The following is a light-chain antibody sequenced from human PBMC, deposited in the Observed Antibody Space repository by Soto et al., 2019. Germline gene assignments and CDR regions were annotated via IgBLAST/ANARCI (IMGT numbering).Light chain of an antibody. V-gene: IGLV2-14*03. CDR3: SSYTSSSPVV. CDR2: DVS. CDR1: SSDVGGYNY. J-gene: IGLJ2*01. Sequence: QSALTQPASVSGSPGQSITISCTGTSSDVGGYNYVSWYQHHPGKAPKLMIYDVSNRPSGVSNRFSGSKSGNTASLTISGRQAEDEADYYCSSYTSSSPVVFGGGTKLTVL.